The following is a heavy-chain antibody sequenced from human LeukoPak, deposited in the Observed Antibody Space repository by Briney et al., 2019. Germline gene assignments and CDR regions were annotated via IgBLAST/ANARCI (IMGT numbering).Heavy chain of an antibody. Sequence: GGSLRLSCAASGFTFSSYSMNWVRQAPGKGLEWVSSISSSSSYIYYADSVKGRFTISRDNAKNSLYLQMNSLRAEDTAVYYCARGLDYYDSSGTHYWGQGTLVTVSS. V-gene: IGHV3-21*01. CDR1: GFTFSSYS. CDR2: ISSSSSYI. CDR3: ARGLDYYDSSGTHY. J-gene: IGHJ4*02. D-gene: IGHD3-22*01.